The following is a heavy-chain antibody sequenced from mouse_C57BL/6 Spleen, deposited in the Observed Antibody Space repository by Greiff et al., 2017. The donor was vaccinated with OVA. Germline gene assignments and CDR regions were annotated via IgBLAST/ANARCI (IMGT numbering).Heavy chain of an antibody. D-gene: IGHD1-1*01. Sequence: QVQLKQSGPELVKPGASVKISCKASGYSFTSYSIHWVKQRPGQGLEWIGWIYPGSGNTKYNEKFKGKATLTADTSSSTAYMQLSSLTSEDSAVYYCARPYYYGSSYYAMDYWGQGTSVTVSS. CDR1: GYSFTSYS. CDR3: ARPYYYGSSYYAMDY. CDR2: IYPGSGNT. J-gene: IGHJ4*01. V-gene: IGHV1-66*01.